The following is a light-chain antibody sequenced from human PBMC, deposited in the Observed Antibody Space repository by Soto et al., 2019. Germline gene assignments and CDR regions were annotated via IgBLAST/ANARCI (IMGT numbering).Light chain of an antibody. CDR2: DAF. CDR3: QQYDNLPFT. Sequence: DIPMTQSPSSLSASVGDRVTITCQARQDISNYLNWYQQKPGKAPKLLIYDAFNLEGGVPSRFSGSGSGTDFTFTISSLQPEDIATYYCQQYDNLPFTFGPGTKVDIK. J-gene: IGKJ3*01. V-gene: IGKV1-33*01. CDR1: QDISNY.